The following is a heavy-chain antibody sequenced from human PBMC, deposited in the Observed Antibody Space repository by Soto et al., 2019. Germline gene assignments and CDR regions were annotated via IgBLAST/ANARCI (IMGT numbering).Heavy chain of an antibody. V-gene: IGHV3-30*03. CDR3: AREGYSGYGLFDY. Sequence: GGSLRLSCAASGFTFSSYSMNWVRQAPGKGLEWVAVISYDGSNKYYADSVKGRFTISRDNSKNTLYLQMNSLRAEDTAVYYCAREGYSGYGLFDYWGQGTLVTVS. D-gene: IGHD5-12*01. CDR2: ISYDGSNK. CDR1: GFTFSSYS. J-gene: IGHJ4*02.